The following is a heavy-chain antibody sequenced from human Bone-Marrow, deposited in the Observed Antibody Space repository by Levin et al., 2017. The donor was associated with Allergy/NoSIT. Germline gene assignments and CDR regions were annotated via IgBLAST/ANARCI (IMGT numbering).Heavy chain of an antibody. CDR1: GGTFSTYA. D-gene: IGHD3-22*01. Sequence: SVKVSCKASGGTFSTYAINWVRQAPGQGLEWMGGIIPIFGIPNFAQKFQGRVTITADESTSTAYMQLSSLRSEDTAIYYCASYYYDATGYYSSENWDQGTLVIVSS. V-gene: IGHV1-69*13. CDR3: ASYYYDATGYYSSEN. J-gene: IGHJ4*02. CDR2: IIPIFGIP.